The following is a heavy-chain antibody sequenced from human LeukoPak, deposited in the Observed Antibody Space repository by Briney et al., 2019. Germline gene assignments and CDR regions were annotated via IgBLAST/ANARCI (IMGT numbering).Heavy chain of an antibody. Sequence: GGSLRLSCAASGFTFSSYSMNWVRQAPGKGLEWVSSISSSSSYIYYADSVKGRFTISRDNAKNSLYLQMNSLRAENTAVYYCATSSGWSDYWGQGTLVTVSS. CDR1: GFTFSSYS. J-gene: IGHJ4*02. CDR3: ATSSGWSDY. D-gene: IGHD6-19*01. CDR2: ISSSSSYI. V-gene: IGHV3-21*01.